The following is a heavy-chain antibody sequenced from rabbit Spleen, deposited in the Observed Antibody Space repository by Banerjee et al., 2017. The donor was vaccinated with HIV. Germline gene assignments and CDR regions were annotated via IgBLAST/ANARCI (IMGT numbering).Heavy chain of an antibody. CDR1: GFSFSNKAV. J-gene: IGHJ4*01. CDR3: AREPFLILGNNL. CDR2: INAGSSGAP. V-gene: IGHV1S45*01. Sequence: QEQLVESGGGLVKPEGSLKLSCTASGFSFSNKAVMCWVRQAPGKGLEWLACINAGSSGAPFCASGAKGRFTISKTSSTTVTLQMTSLTAAVTATYFCAREPFLILGNNLWGQGTLVTVS.